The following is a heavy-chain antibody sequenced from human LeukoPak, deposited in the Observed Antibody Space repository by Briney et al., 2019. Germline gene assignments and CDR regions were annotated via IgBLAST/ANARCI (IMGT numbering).Heavy chain of an antibody. J-gene: IGHJ6*04. V-gene: IGHV3-7*01. Sequence: GGSLRLSCVASVCIFSGYWMSWIRQAPRKGLEWVANMNQDGSEKYYVDSVKGRFTISRDNAKNSLYLQMNSLRGEDTAVYYFAAATAWGMDVWGKGTTVTVSS. D-gene: IGHD6-13*01. CDR1: VCIFSGYW. CDR3: AAATAWGMDV. CDR2: MNQDGSEK.